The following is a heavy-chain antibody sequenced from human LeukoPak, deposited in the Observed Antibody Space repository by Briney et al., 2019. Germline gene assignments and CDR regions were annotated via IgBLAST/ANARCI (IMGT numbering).Heavy chain of an antibody. CDR3: ARAGSSRFSVPYYFNY. V-gene: IGHV1-69*04. Sequence: SVKVSCKASGDTFSNYAISWVRQAPGQGLEWVGRIIPSLGTPNYAQKFQGRVTITADRSTTTAYMELSSLRLEDTAVYYCARAGSSRFSVPYYFNYWGQGTPVTVSS. J-gene: IGHJ4*02. D-gene: IGHD6-13*01. CDR1: GDTFSNYA. CDR2: IIPSLGTP.